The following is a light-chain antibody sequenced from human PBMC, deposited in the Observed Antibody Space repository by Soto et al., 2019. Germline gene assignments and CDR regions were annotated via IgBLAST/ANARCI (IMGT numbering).Light chain of an antibody. CDR2: GAS. V-gene: IGKV3-15*01. J-gene: IGKJ5*01. Sequence: EVVMTQSPATLSVSTGERATLSCRASQSVSSNLAWYQQKHGQPPRLLIYGASTRATGIPARLSGSGSGTEFTLTISSLQSEDFAVYYCQQYDNWPPITFGQGTRLEIK. CDR3: QQYDNWPPIT. CDR1: QSVSSN.